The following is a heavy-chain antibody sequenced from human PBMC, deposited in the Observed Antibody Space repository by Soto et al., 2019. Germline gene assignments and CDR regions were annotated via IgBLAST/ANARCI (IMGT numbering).Heavy chain of an antibody. D-gene: IGHD3-3*02. V-gene: IGHV1-18*01. Sequence: EASVKVSCKASGYTFTSYGISWVRQAPGQGLEWMGWISAYNGNTNYAQKFQGRVTITADESTGTAYMELTSLRSEDTAVYYCARDKDRQQLGGNYYYGIDVWGQGTTVTVSS. CDR2: ISAYNGNT. J-gene: IGHJ6*02. CDR3: ARDKDRQQLGGNYYYGIDV. CDR1: GYTFTSYG.